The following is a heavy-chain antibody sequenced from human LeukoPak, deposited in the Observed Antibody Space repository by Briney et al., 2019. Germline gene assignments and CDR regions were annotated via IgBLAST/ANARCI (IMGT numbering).Heavy chain of an antibody. Sequence: SETLSLTCTVSGGSISSSSYYWSWIRQPPGKGLEWLGYIYYTGATKYNPSLESRVTISVDTSKSQFSLQLSSVTAADTAVYYCTRDAEISGYTWYNWFDPWGQGILVTVSS. J-gene: IGHJ5*02. CDR1: GGSISSSSYY. CDR3: TRDAEISGYTWYNWFDP. CDR2: IYYTGAT. V-gene: IGHV4-61*01. D-gene: IGHD3-22*01.